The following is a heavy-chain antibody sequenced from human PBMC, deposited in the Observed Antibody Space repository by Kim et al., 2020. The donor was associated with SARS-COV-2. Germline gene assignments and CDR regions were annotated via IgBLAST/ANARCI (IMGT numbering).Heavy chain of an antibody. J-gene: IGHJ6*02. D-gene: IGHD1-7*01. Sequence: LKSRVHISVDPSKNQFSLKLSSVTAADTAVYYCARVGLSFHWKYGGGMDVWGQGTTVTVSS. V-gene: IGHV4-59*01. CDR3: ARVGLSFHWKYGGGMDV.